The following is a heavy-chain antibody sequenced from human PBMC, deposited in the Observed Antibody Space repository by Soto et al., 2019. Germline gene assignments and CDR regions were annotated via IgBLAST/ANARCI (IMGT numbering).Heavy chain of an antibody. CDR2: IRSKANSYAT. Sequence: EVQLVESGGGLVQPGGSLKLSCAASGFTFSGSAMHWVRQASGKGLEWVGRIRSKANSYATAYAASVKGRFTISRDDSKNTAYLQMNSLKTEDTAVYYCTRRGESSGLGVWYWGQGTLVTVSS. J-gene: IGHJ4*02. CDR3: TRRGESSGLGVWY. CDR1: GFTFSGSA. V-gene: IGHV3-73*01. D-gene: IGHD3-22*01.